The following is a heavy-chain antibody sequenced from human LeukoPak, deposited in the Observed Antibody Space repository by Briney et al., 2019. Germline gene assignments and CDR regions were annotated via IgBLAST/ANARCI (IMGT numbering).Heavy chain of an antibody. Sequence: KPSETLSLTCTVSGGSIRSYYWSWIRQPPGKGLEWIAYISDIGSINYNPSLKSRVTISLDTSKNQFSLKLSSVTAADTAVYYCAGHHPRNTVDFWGQGTLVTVSS. D-gene: IGHD2/OR15-2a*01. CDR2: ISDIGSI. J-gene: IGHJ4*02. CDR1: GGSIRSYY. V-gene: IGHV4-59*08. CDR3: AGHHPRNTVDF.